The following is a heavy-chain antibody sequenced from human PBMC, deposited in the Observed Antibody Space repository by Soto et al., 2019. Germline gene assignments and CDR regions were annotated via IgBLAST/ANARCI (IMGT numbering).Heavy chain of an antibody. CDR1: LYAFSNTF. V-gene: IGHV1-46*01. Sequence: DSVKVSCQASLYAFSNTFMHWVRQAPAQGLEWMGVINPTTGLTSNAQKFQGRITMTSDTSSSTAYMELSSLRSEDTAVYYCARALRNGYFYGMDIWGQGTTVTVSS. CDR3: ARALRNGYFYGMDI. CDR2: INPTTGLT. J-gene: IGHJ6*02. D-gene: IGHD2-8*01.